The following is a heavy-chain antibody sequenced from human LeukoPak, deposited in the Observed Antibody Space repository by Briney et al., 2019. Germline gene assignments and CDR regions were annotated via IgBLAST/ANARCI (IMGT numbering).Heavy chain of an antibody. CDR3: ARGGYDILTGYAFDY. CDR1: GGSTSSYY. J-gene: IGHJ4*02. CDR2: IYYSGST. D-gene: IGHD3-9*01. V-gene: IGHV4-59*01. Sequence: PSETLSLTCTVSGGSTSSYYWSWIRQPPGKGLEWIGYIYYSGSTNYNPSLKSRVTISVDTSKNQFSLKLSSVTAADTAVYYCARGGYDILTGYAFDYWGQGTLVTVSS.